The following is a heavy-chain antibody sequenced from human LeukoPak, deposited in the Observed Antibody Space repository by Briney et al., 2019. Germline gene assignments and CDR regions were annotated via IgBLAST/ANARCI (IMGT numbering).Heavy chain of an antibody. CDR1: GYTFTSYY. Sequence: ASVKVSCKASGYTFTSYYMHWVRRAPGQGLEWMGIINPSGGSTSYAQKFQGRVTMTRDTSTSTVYMELSSLRSEDTAVYYCAKGYSNYYFDYWGQGTLVTVSS. CDR3: AKGYSNYYFDY. V-gene: IGHV1-46*01. J-gene: IGHJ4*02. D-gene: IGHD6-13*01. CDR2: INPSGGST.